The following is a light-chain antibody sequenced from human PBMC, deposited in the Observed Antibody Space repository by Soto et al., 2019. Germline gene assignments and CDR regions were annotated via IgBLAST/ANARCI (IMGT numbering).Light chain of an antibody. J-gene: IGLJ3*02. CDR3: AAWDESLNGEV. V-gene: IGLV1-44*01. Sequence: QSVLTQPPSASGTPGQGVTISCSGRSSNVGSKSVNWYRQVPGTAPKLLVDSNNKRPSEVPDRVSGSKSGTSASLVISGLQSEDEADYYCAAWDESLNGEVFGGGTKLTV. CDR1: SSNVGSKS. CDR2: SNN.